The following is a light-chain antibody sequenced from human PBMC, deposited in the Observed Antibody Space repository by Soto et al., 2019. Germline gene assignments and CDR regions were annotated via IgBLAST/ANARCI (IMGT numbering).Light chain of an antibody. Sequence: QSALTQPPSASGTPGQRVTISCSGGSSNIGTYSVSWYQQFPGTAPRLLIYSDNQRPSGVPDRLYASKSGASASLAISGLQSEDEADFYCEAWAESLNGCVFGPGPNVTV. V-gene: IGLV1-44*01. CDR1: SSNIGTYS. CDR2: SDN. J-gene: IGLJ1*01. CDR3: EAWAESLNGCV.